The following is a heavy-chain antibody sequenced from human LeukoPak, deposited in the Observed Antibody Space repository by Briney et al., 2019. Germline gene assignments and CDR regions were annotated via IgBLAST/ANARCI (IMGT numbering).Heavy chain of an antibody. J-gene: IGHJ6*03. CDR1: GFSFPYG. Sequence: PGGSLRLSCEASGFSFPYGMSWVRQAPGKGLEWVSGITNSGENTYYADSVKGRFTISRENSKNTLFLEMNSLRVEDTDVYYCAKDPIPAYGSGVPYYYYMDVWGKGTTVTVSS. D-gene: IGHD3-10*01. CDR3: AKDPIPAYGSGVPYYYYMDV. V-gene: IGHV3-23*01. CDR2: ITNSGENT.